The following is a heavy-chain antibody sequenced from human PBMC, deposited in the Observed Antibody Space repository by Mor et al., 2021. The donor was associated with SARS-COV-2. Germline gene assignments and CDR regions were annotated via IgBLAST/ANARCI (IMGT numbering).Heavy chain of an antibody. CDR3: AKDRGSAGSSDGFDI. D-gene: IGHD2-15*01. CDR2: SGSST. V-gene: IGHV3-23*01. J-gene: IGHJ3*02. Sequence: SGSSTYYADSDKGRFTISRDNSKNTLYLQMDSLRAEDTALYYCAKDRGSAGSSDGFDIWGQGTMVTVSS.